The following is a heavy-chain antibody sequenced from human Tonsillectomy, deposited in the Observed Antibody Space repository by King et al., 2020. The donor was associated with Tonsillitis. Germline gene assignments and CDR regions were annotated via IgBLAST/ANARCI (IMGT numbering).Heavy chain of an antibody. CDR2: IWYDGSNM. Sequence: VQLVESGGGVVQPGRSLRLSCAASGFTFSSDVMHWVRQAPGKGLEWVAVIWYDGSNMYYAESVKGRFTISRDNSKNTLYLQMNSLRVEDTAVYYCARDYSIHWYFDLWGRGTLVTVSS. V-gene: IGHV3-33*08. J-gene: IGHJ2*01. CDR1: GFTFSSDV. CDR3: ARDYSIHWYFDL. D-gene: IGHD2-15*01.